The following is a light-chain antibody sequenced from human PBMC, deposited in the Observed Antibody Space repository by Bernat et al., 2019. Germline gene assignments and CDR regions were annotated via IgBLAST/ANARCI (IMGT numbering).Light chain of an antibody. CDR3: QKYNNWPPLT. J-gene: IGKJ4*01. Sequence: EIVMTHSPATLSVSPGERATLSCRASQSVSSILACSQQKPGHAPRLLIYGASTRATGIPARFSGSGSGTEFTLTISSLQSEDFAVYYCQKYNNWPPLTFGGGTKVEIK. CDR2: GAS. V-gene: IGKV3-15*01. CDR1: QSVSSI.